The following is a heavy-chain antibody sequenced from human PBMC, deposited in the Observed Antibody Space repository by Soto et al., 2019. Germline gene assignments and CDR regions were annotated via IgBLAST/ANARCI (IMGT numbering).Heavy chain of an antibody. V-gene: IGHV2-5*02. CDR3: VHRRDLNWFAS. CDR2: IYWDNDK. Sequence: GSGPTLVNPTQTLTLAWTFSGFSLRASGVGVGWIRQPPGKALDWLALIYWDNDKRYNPSLKTRLTITRDTSKNQVVLTMINMDPVDTATYYCVHRRDLNWFASWGQGTPVTVSS. CDR1: GFSLRASGVG. J-gene: IGHJ5*01.